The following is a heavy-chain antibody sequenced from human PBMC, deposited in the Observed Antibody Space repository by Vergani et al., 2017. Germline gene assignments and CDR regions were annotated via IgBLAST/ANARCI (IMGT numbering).Heavy chain of an antibody. D-gene: IGHD6-13*01. J-gene: IGHJ4*02. CDR2: TYYRSKWYN. V-gene: IGHV6-1*01. CDR1: GDSVSSNRAA. CDR3: ARGLAAAGTWGPNYFDD. Sequence: QVQLQQSGPGLVKPSQTLSLTCAISGDSVSSNRAAWNWIRQSPSRGLEWLGRTYYRSKWYNDYAVSVNSRITIKPYTSKNQFSLRLNSVTPEDTAVYCCARGLAAAGTWGPNYFDDWGQGTLVTVSS.